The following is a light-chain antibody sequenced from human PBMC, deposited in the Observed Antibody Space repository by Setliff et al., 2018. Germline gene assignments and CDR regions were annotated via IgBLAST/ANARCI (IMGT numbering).Light chain of an antibody. CDR2: EVT. J-gene: IGLJ1*01. V-gene: IGLV2-14*03. CDR3: TSYTSSRTYV. CDR1: SNDIGYYNF. Sequence: QSVLTQPASVSGSPGQSITISCTGTSNDIGYYNFVSWYQQYPGKHPKLLIYEVTNRPSGVSNRFSGSKSGNTASLTISGLQAEDGADYYCTSYTSSRTYVFGTGTKVTVL.